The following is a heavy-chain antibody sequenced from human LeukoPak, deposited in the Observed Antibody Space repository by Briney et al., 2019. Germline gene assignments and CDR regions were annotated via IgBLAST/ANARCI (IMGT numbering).Heavy chain of an antibody. Sequence: GGSLRLSCAACGFTFSSYGMHWVRQAPGKGLEWVTFIRYDGSNKYYADSVKGRFTISRDNSKNTLYLQMNSLRAEDTAVYYCAKEPRGYDALYYYYYMDVWGKGTTVTVSS. CDR1: GFTFSSYG. V-gene: IGHV3-30*02. D-gene: IGHD5-12*01. CDR3: AKEPRGYDALYYYYYMDV. J-gene: IGHJ6*03. CDR2: IRYDGSNK.